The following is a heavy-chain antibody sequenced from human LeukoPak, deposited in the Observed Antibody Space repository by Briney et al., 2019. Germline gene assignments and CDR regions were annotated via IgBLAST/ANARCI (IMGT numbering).Heavy chain of an antibody. CDR3: ARFIVSTIIRGFDY. D-gene: IGHD5/OR15-5a*01. CDR2: ISSSGSYI. J-gene: IGHJ4*02. V-gene: IGHV3-21*01. Sequence: GGSLRLSCAASGFTFSTYSMNWVRQAAGKGLEWVSSISSSGSYIYHADSVKGRFTISRDNAKNPLYLQMNSLRAEDTAVYYCARFIVSTIIRGFDYWGQGTLVTVSS. CDR1: GFTFSTYS.